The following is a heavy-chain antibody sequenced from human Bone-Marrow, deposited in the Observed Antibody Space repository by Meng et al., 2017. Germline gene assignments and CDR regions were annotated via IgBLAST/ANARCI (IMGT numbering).Heavy chain of an antibody. CDR1: GGSFSVYY. CDR2: INHSGST. D-gene: IGHD3-10*01. J-gene: IGHJ4*02. CDR3: ARERWGFGELPPYFDY. Sequence: GSLRLPFPLHGGSFSVYYWSWFRQPPGKGLEWFGEINHSGSTNYNPSLKSRVTISVDTTKNQFSLKLSTVTDADTAVYYCARERWGFGELPPYFDYWGQGTLVTVSS. V-gene: IGHV4-34*01.